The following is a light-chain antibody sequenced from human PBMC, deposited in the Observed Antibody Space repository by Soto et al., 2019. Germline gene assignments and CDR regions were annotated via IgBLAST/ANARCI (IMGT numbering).Light chain of an antibody. J-gene: IGKJ2*01. CDR1: QSGSSSY. V-gene: IGKV3-20*01. Sequence: EIVLTQSPGTLSLSPGERATLSCRASQSGSSSYLAWYQQKPGQPPRLLICGASSRATGIPDWFSGSGSGTDFSLTISRLEPEDFAVYYCQQYGSSLMYTFDKGTTLEIK. CDR3: QQYGSSLMYT. CDR2: GAS.